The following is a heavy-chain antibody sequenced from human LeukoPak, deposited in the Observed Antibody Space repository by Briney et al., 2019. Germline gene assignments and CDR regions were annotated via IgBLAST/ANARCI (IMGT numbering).Heavy chain of an antibody. CDR1: GGSISSSSDY. CDR2: IYTSGST. J-gene: IGHJ5*02. V-gene: IGHV4-61*02. Sequence: SETLSLTCTVSGGSISSSSDYWSWIRQPAGKGLEWIGRIYTSGSTNYNPSLKSRVTMSVDTSKNQFSLKLSSVTAADTAVYYCAREEIGHDYVWGSYRYNWFDPWGQGTLVTVSS. D-gene: IGHD3-16*02. CDR3: AREEIGHDYVWGSYRYNWFDP.